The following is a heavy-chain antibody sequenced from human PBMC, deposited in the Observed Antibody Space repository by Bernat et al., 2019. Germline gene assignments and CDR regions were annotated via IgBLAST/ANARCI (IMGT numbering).Heavy chain of an antibody. V-gene: IGHV2-70*04. Sequence: QVTLKESGPALVKPTQTLTLTCTFSGFSLSTNGMRVSWIRQPPGKALEWLARIDWDDDKFYSTSLKTRLTISKDTSKNQVVLTVTNMDPVDTATDYCARMKDSNYLYFDDWGQGTLVTVSS. CDR3: ARMKDSNYLYFDD. J-gene: IGHJ4*02. CDR2: IDWDDDK. D-gene: IGHD4-11*01. CDR1: GFSLSTNGMR.